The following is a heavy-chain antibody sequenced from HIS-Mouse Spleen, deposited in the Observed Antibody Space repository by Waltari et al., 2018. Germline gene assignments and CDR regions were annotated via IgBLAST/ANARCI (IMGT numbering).Heavy chain of an antibody. CDR3: ARESPAAAGLGRYFDY. J-gene: IGHJ4*02. D-gene: IGHD6-13*01. CDR1: GGSISSSSYY. CDR2: IYYSGST. V-gene: IGHV4-39*07. Sequence: QLQLQESGPGLVKPSETLSLTCTVSGGSISSSSYYWGWIRQPPGKGLEWIGRIYYSGSTYYNPSLKSRVTISVDTSKNQCSLKLSSVTAADTAVYYCARESPAAAGLGRYFDYWGQGTLVTVSS.